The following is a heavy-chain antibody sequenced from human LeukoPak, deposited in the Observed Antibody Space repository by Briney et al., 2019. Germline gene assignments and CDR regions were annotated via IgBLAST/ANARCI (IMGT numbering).Heavy chain of an antibody. J-gene: IGHJ3*02. Sequence: ASVNVSCKASGYTFTKYGVSWVRQVPGQGLEWMGWISAYNGKTNFAQKFQGRVTMTPDTSTSTDYLALRSLRSDDPDVYYCARHRYCSGGSCERWGAFDIWGQGTMVTVSS. V-gene: IGHV1-18*01. D-gene: IGHD2-15*01. CDR2: ISAYNGKT. CDR3: ARHRYCSGGSCERWGAFDI. CDR1: GYTFTKYG.